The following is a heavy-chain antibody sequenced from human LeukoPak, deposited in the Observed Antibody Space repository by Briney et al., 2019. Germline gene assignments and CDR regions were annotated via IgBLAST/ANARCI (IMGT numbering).Heavy chain of an antibody. CDR3: ARGTYYYGSGSFDY. V-gene: IGHV4-59*01. Sequence: SETLSLTCTVSGGSISSYYWSRIRQPPGKGLEWIGYIYYSGSTNYNPSLKSRVTISVDTSKNQFSLKLSSVTAADTAVYYCARGTYYYGSGSFDYWGQGTLVTVSS. CDR2: IYYSGST. D-gene: IGHD3-10*01. CDR1: GGSISSYY. J-gene: IGHJ4*02.